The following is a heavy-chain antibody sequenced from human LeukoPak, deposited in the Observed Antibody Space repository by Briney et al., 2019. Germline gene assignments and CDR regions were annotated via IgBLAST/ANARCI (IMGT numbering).Heavy chain of an antibody. CDR1: GYTLTELP. V-gene: IGHV1-3*01. D-gene: IGHD2-8*01. CDR3: ARLKYCTNGVCYAGFDY. Sequence: ASVKVSCKVSGYTLTELPMHWVRQAPGQRLEWMGWINAGNGNTKYSQKFQGRVTITRDTSADTAYMELSSLRSEDTAVYYCARLKYCTNGVCYAGFDYWGQGTLVTVSS. J-gene: IGHJ4*02. CDR2: INAGNGNT.